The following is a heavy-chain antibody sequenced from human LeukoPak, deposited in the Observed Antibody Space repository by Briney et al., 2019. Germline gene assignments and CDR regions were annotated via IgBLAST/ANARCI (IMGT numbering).Heavy chain of an antibody. J-gene: IGHJ4*02. CDR1: GGSISTYY. CDR2: FYYSGST. CDR3: ARVSSGWSLYYFGY. V-gene: IGHV4-59*01. D-gene: IGHD6-13*01. Sequence: SETLSLTCTVSGGSISTYYWSWIRQPPGKGLEWIGYFYYSGSTNYNPSLKSRVTISVDPSKNQFSLKLTSATAADTAVYYCARVSSGWSLYYFGYWGQGTLVTVSS.